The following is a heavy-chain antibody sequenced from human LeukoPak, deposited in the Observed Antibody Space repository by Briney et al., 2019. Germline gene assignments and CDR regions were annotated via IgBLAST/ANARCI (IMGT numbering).Heavy chain of an antibody. CDR1: GFNVSANY. J-gene: IGHJ4*02. Sequence: GGSLRLSCEVSGFNVSANYLSWVRQAPGKGLVWVSGIYSGGSTYYADSVKGRFTISRDIPKNVVYLQMISLRAEDTAVYYCARGSPFDDWGQGTLVTVSS. D-gene: IGHD1-26*01. CDR3: ARGSPFDD. V-gene: IGHV3-66*01. CDR2: IYSGGST.